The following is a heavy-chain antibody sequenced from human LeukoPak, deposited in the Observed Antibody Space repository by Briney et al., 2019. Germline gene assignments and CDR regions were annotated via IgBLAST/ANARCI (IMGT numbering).Heavy chain of an antibody. CDR1: GGSIRTYY. CDR3: ARRARDYGDYSIYY. Sequence: SETLSLTCTVSGGSIRTYYWSWIRQPPGKGLEWIGYIYYSGSTNYNPSLKSRVTISVDTSKNQFSLKLSSVTAADTAVYYCARRARDYGDYSIYYWGQGTLVTVSS. J-gene: IGHJ4*02. D-gene: IGHD4-17*01. CDR2: IYYSGST. V-gene: IGHV4-59*01.